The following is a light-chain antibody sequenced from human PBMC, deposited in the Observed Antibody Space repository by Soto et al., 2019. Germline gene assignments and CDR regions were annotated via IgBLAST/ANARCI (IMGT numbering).Light chain of an antibody. CDR1: NNDVGSYDY. J-gene: IGLJ1*01. CDR2: DVS. CDR3: CSYAGSSTPYV. V-gene: IGLV2-23*02. Sequence: QSALIQPPSVSGSPGQSVTISCTGTNNDVGSYDYVSWYQQHPGKVPKPMIYDVSKRPSGVSNRFSGSKSGNTASLTISGLQAEDEADYYCCSYAGSSTPYVFGTGTKVTVL.